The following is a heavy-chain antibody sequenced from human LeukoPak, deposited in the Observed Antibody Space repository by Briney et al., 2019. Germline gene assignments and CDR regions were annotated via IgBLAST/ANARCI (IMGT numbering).Heavy chain of an antibody. CDR3: ATYRSTWSPRFEYFQE. V-gene: IGHV1-69*06. D-gene: IGHD6-13*01. Sequence: ASVKVSCKISGGTFSSYSISWVRQAPGQGLEWMGGIIPISGTIKYAQKFQGRVTMTADRSTSTAYMALSSLRSEDTAVYYCATYRSTWSPRFEYFQEWGQGTLVTVSS. J-gene: IGHJ1*01. CDR2: IIPISGTI. CDR1: GGTFSSYS.